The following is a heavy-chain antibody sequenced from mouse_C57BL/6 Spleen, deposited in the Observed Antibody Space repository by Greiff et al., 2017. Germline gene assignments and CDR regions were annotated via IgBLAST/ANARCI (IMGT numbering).Heavy chain of an antibody. CDR1: GFTFTDYY. D-gene: IGHD2-1*01. J-gene: IGHJ4*01. V-gene: IGHV7-3*01. Sequence: EVQLVESGGGLVQPGGSLSLSCAASGFTFTDYYMSWVRQPPGKALEWLGFIRNKANGYTTEYSASVKGRFTISRDNSQSILYLQMNALRAEDSATYYCARGNLYYYAMDDWGQGTSVTVSS. CDR2: IRNKANGYTT. CDR3: ARGNLYYYAMDD.